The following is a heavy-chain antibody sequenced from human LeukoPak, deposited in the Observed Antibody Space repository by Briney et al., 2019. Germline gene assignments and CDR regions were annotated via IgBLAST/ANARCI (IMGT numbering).Heavy chain of an antibody. Sequence: SQTLSLTCAVSGGSISSGGYSWSWIRQPPGKGLEWIGEINHSGSTNYNPSLKSRVTISVDTSKNQFSLKLSSVTAADTAVYYCARGGDNNWFDPWGQGTLVTVSS. J-gene: IGHJ5*02. V-gene: IGHV4-30-2*01. CDR3: ARGGDNNWFDP. CDR2: INHSGST. D-gene: IGHD3-9*01. CDR1: GGSISSGGYS.